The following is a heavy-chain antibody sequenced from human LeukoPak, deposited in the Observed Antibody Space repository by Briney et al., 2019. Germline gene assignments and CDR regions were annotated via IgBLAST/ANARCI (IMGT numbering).Heavy chain of an antibody. CDR1: GDSVSSNTAA. J-gene: IGHJ4*02. D-gene: IGHD3-3*01. CDR2: TYYRSKYFY. V-gene: IGHV6-1*01. Sequence: SQTLSLTCAISGDSVSSNTAAWYWVRQSPSRGLEWLGRTYYRSKYFYEYAVSVRSRIIINVDTSKNRFSLQLSSVTPEDTAVYYCARDPSYDQGLDYWGQGTLVTVSS. CDR3: ARDPSYDQGLDY.